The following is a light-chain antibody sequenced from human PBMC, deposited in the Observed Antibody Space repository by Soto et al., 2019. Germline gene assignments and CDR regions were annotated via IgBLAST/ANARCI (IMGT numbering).Light chain of an antibody. CDR1: SSNLGAAYD. Sequence: QLVLTQPPSVSGAPGQRVTISCTGSSSNLGAAYDVHWYQQLRGTAPKLLIFANNRRPSGVPDRFSGSKSGTSASLAITGLQAEDEADYYCQSYDISLSASVFGGGTKLTVL. V-gene: IGLV1-40*01. CDR3: QSYDISLSASV. J-gene: IGLJ3*02. CDR2: ANN.